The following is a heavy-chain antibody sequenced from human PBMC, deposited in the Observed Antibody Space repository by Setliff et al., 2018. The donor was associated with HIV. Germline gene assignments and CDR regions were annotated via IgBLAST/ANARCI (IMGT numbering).Heavy chain of an antibody. Sequence: ASVKVSCRASGYIFTDYYIHWVRQAPGQGLEWMGWINPNGGYTNYAQKFLGRVTMTQDTSFTTAYLELSRLRSDDTAVYFCARSCRSSGYCHFDYWGQGTLVTVSS. CDR2: INPNGGYT. J-gene: IGHJ4*02. CDR3: ARSCRSSGYCHFDY. CDR1: GYIFTDYY. D-gene: IGHD3-22*01. V-gene: IGHV1-2*02.